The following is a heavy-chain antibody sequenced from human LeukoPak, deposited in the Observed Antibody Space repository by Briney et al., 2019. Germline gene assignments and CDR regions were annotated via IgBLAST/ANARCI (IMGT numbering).Heavy chain of an antibody. D-gene: IGHD6-13*01. Sequence: PGRSLRLSCAASGFTFDDYAMNWVRQAPGKGLEWVSGISWNSGSIGYADSVKGRFTISRDNAKSSLYLQMNSLRAEDMALYYCAKLEGSSWDGGFDYWGQGTLVTVSS. V-gene: IGHV3-9*03. J-gene: IGHJ4*02. CDR2: ISWNSGSI. CDR1: GFTFDDYA. CDR3: AKLEGSSWDGGFDY.